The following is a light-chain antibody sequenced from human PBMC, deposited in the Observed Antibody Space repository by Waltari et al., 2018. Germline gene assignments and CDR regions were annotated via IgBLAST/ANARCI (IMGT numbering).Light chain of an antibody. Sequence: DIQMTQSPSTLSASVGDRVPITCRPSQSISDWLAWYQQKPGKAPKLLIYDASTLESGVPSRFSGSGSGTEFTLTISSLQPDDFATYYCQQYNDWSTFGQGTKLEI. CDR2: DAS. CDR1: QSISDW. V-gene: IGKV1-5*01. J-gene: IGKJ2*01. CDR3: QQYNDWST.